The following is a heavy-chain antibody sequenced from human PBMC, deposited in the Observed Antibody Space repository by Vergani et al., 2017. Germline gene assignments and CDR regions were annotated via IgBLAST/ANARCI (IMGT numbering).Heavy chain of an antibody. Sequence: QVQLVESGGGLVKPGGSLRLSCAASGFTFSDYYMSWIRQAPGKGLEWVSYISSSGSTIYYADDVKGRFTISRDNAKNSLYLQMNSLKAEDTAVYYCALIAARWHYYMDVWGKGTTVTVSS. CDR2: ISSSGSTI. V-gene: IGHV3-11*01. J-gene: IGHJ6*03. CDR1: GFTFSDYY. D-gene: IGHD6-6*01. CDR3: ALIAARWHYYMDV.